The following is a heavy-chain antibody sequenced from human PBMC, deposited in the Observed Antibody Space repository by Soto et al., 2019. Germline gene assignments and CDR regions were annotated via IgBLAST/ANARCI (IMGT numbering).Heavy chain of an antibody. J-gene: IGHJ6*02. CDR3: ARGGYSSSWYTTNYYYYGMDV. CDR1: GFTFSSYD. D-gene: IGHD6-13*01. V-gene: IGHV3-13*01. CDR2: IGTAGDT. Sequence: PGGSLRLSCAASGFTFSSYDMHWVRQATGKGLEWVSAIGTAGDTYYPGSVKGRFTISRENAKNSLYPQMNSLRAGDTAVYYCARGGYSSSWYTTNYYYYGMDVWGQGTTVTVSS.